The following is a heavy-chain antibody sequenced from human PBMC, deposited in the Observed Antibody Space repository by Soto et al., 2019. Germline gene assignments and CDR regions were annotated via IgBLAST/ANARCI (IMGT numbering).Heavy chain of an antibody. CDR2: MSERSGPP. Sequence: ELQLVESGGGLVQPGGSLRLSCVASGFNFRKFAMSWVRQAPGKGLEWVSGMSERSGPPLYADSVKGRFTISRDNSKSTLYLEMNNLRPEDTAVYYCAKDQDNTEYCGIFDLWGRGTPVTVSS. CDR1: GFNFRKFA. J-gene: IGHJ2*01. D-gene: IGHD2-8*02. CDR3: AKDQDNTEYCGIFDL. V-gene: IGHV3-23*04.